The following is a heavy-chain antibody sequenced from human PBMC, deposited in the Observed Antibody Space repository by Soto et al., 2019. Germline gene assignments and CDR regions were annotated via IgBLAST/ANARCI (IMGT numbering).Heavy chain of an antibody. CDR2: TATKANSYTT. Sequence: GGSLRLSCAASGFTFSDHYMDWVRQAPGRGLEWVGRTATKANSYTTEYAASVKGRFTISRDDSKNSLYLQMNSLKTEDTAVYYCAREGGYCSRTTCYRALDNWGQGTLVTVSS. J-gene: IGHJ4*02. CDR1: GFTFSDHY. CDR3: AREGGYCSRTTCYRALDN. V-gene: IGHV3-72*01. D-gene: IGHD2-2*01.